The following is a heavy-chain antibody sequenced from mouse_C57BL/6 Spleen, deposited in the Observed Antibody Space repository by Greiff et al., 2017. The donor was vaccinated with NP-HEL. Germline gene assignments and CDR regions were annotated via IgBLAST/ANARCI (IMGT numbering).Heavy chain of an antibody. Sequence: VQGVESGPELVKPGASVKISCKASGYSFTSYYIHWVKQRPGQGLEWIGWIYPGSGNTKYNEKFKGKATLTADTSSSTAYMQLSSLTSEDSAVYYCARRDDYDEEWFAYWGQGTLVTVSA. V-gene: IGHV1-66*01. CDR1: GYSFTSYY. J-gene: IGHJ3*01. D-gene: IGHD2-4*01. CDR2: IYPGSGNT. CDR3: ARRDDYDEEWFAY.